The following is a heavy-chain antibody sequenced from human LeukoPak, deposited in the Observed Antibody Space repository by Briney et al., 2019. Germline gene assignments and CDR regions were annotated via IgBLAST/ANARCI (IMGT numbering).Heavy chain of an antibody. CDR2: INSDGSST. CDR1: GFTFSNYW. J-gene: IGHJ4*02. Sequence: PGGSLRLSCEASGFTFSNYWMHWVRQAPGKGLVWVSRINSDGSSTSYADSVKGRFTISRDNAKNTLYLQMNSLRAEDTAVYYCARVGYSSSWPTEGFDYWGQGTLVTVSS. CDR3: ARVGYSSSWPTEGFDY. V-gene: IGHV3-74*01. D-gene: IGHD6-13*01.